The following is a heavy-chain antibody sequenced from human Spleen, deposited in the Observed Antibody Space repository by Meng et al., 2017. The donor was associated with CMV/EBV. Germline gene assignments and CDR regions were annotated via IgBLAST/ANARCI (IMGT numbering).Heavy chain of an antibody. CDR2: IYPGDSDT. V-gene: IGHV5-51*01. D-gene: IGHD3-10*01. CDR1: GYSFTSYW. J-gene: IGHJ4*02. Sequence: GGSLRLSCKGSGYSFTSYWIGWVRQMPGKGLEWMGIIYPGDSDTRYSPSFQGQVTISADQSISTAFLRWSSLKASDTAMFYCARVSYGSGSSFYFHDWGQGTLVTVSS. CDR3: ARVSYGSGSSFYFHD.